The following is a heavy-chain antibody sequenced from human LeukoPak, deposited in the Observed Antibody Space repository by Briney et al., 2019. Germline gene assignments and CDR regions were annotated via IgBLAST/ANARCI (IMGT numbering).Heavy chain of an antibody. CDR2: IWYDGSNK. V-gene: IGHV3-33*01. J-gene: IGHJ4*02. D-gene: IGHD1-26*01. Sequence: GGSLRLSCAASGFTFSSYGMHWVRQAPGKGLEWVAVIWYDGSNKYYADSVKGRFTISRDNSKNTLYLQMNSLRAEDTAVYYCARGNSIVGANPPFDYWGQGTLVTVSS. CDR1: GFTFSSYG. CDR3: ARGNSIVGANPPFDY.